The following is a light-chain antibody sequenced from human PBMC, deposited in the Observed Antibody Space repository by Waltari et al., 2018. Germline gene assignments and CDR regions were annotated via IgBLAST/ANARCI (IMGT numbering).Light chain of an antibody. CDR2: EVS. CDR3: SSYAGNNNFL. Sequence: APTQPPPASGSPGQSVTIPSTRTRSDCGGYTFVHCYQQHPGKAPKLIISEVSKRPSGVPDRFSGSKSGNTASLTVSGLQAEDEAYYYCSSYAGNNNFLFGDGTKVTVI. J-gene: IGLJ1*01. CDR1: RSDCGGYTF. V-gene: IGLV2-8*01.